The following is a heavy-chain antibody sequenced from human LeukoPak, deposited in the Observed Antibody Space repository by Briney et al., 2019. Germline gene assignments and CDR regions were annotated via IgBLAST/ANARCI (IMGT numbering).Heavy chain of an antibody. CDR3: ARLISSSALGYFDY. Sequence: GGSLRLSCAASGFTFSNYAMSWVRQAPGKGLEWVSAISGGGVSTYYADSVKGRFTISRDNSKNTLNLQMNSLRAEDTAVYYCARLISSSALGYFDYWGQGTLVTVSS. J-gene: IGHJ4*02. D-gene: IGHD6-6*01. V-gene: IGHV3-23*01. CDR2: ISGGGVST. CDR1: GFTFSNYA.